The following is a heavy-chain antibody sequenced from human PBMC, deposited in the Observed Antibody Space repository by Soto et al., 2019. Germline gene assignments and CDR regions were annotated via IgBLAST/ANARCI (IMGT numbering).Heavy chain of an antibody. CDR2: IWYDGSNK. CDR3: ARDPAAAGLIYNFDY. Sequence: GGSLRLSCAASGFTFSSYGMHWVRQAPGKGLEWVAVIWYDGSNKYYADSVKGRFTISRDNSKNTLYLQMNSLRAEDTAVYYCARDPAAAGLIYNFDYWGQGTLVTVS. CDR1: GFTFSSYG. J-gene: IGHJ4*02. D-gene: IGHD6-13*01. V-gene: IGHV3-33*01.